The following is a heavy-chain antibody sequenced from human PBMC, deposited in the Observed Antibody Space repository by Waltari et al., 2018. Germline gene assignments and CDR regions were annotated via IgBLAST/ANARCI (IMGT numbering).Heavy chain of an antibody. V-gene: IGHV5-51*01. J-gene: IGHJ4*02. CDR1: GYSFNNYW. D-gene: IGHD4-17*01. CDR2: VRPDDSDT. Sequence: QLVQSGTEVKKPGESLKISCKTSGYSFNNYWIGWVRQMPGKGLEWMGIVRPDDSDTRYSPSVRGQVTISADKSISIAYLQWSRLKASNTAIYYCARLTEDDNGGDWGRGTLITVSS. CDR3: ARLTEDDNGGD.